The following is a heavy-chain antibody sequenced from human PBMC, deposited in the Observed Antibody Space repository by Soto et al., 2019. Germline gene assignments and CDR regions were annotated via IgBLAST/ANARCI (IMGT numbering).Heavy chain of an antibody. CDR1: GGSISSSSYY. V-gene: IGHV4-39*01. CDR3: ARILLWFGEQSYYFDY. D-gene: IGHD3-10*01. J-gene: IGHJ4*02. Sequence: QLQLQESGPGLVKPSETLSLTCTVSGGSISSSSYYWGWIRQPPGKGLEWIGSIYYSGSTYYNPSLKSRVTISVDTSKNQFSLKLSSVTAADTAVYYCARILLWFGEQSYYFDYWGQGTLVTVSS. CDR2: IYYSGST.